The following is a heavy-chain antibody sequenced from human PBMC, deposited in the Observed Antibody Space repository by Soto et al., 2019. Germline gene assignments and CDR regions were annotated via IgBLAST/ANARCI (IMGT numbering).Heavy chain of an antibody. D-gene: IGHD1-1*01. CDR1: GFSFSDYS. CDR3: ARWNGYGDL. J-gene: IGHJ4*02. V-gene: IGHV3-23*01. CDR2: MSIGGEIT. Sequence: EVQVFESGGGLVQPGGSLRLSCAASGFSFSDYSMAWVRQTPEKGLEWVSGMSIGGEITFYIDSVKGWFNVSRDSSRDTVYFQMNRLRVEDTAVYYRARWNGYGDLWGQGTLVTVSS.